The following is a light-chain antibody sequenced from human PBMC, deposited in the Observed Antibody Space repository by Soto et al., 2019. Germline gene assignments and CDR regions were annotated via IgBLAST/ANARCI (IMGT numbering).Light chain of an antibody. CDR2: GAS. Sequence: EIVLTQSPGTLSLSPGERATLSCRASQSVTSSYLACYQQKPGQAPRLLIYGASSRATGIPDRFSGSGSGTDFTLTISRLEPEDFAVYYCQQSGSSPRTFGQGTKVEIK. CDR1: QSVTSSY. V-gene: IGKV3-20*01. CDR3: QQSGSSPRT. J-gene: IGKJ1*01.